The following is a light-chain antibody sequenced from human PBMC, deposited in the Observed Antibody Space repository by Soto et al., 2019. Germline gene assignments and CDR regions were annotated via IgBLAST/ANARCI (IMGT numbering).Light chain of an antibody. J-gene: IGLJ2*01. CDR1: SSDIGNYDF. Sequence: QSALTQPASVSGSPGQSITISCTGTSSDIGNYDFVSWYQQVPGTAPKAMIYEVSSRPSGVSNRFSGSKSGNTASLTISGLQAEDEAYYYCASYTSSSTSVIFGRGTKVTVL. V-gene: IGLV2-14*01. CDR2: EVS. CDR3: ASYTSSSTSVI.